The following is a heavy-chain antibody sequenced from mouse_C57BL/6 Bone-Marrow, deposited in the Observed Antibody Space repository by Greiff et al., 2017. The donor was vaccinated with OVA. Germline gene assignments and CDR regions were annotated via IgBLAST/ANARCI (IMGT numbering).Heavy chain of an antibody. J-gene: IGHJ1*03. CDR3: SEDSAVYYCAWRILLYPRYFDV. D-gene: IGHD2-12*01. CDR1: YTFSRRVH. V-gene: IGHV1-87*01. Sequence: VKLMESGPELARPWASVKISCQAFYTFSRRVHFAIRDTNYWMQWVKQRPGQGLEWIGAIYPGNGDTSYNQKFKGKATLTADKSSSTAYMQLSSLTSEDSAVYYCAWRILLYPRYFDVWGTGTTVTVSS. CDR2: GQGLEWIG.